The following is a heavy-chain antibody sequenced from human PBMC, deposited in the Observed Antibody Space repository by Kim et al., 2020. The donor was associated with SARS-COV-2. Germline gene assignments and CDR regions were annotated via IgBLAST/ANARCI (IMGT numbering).Heavy chain of an antibody. J-gene: IGHJ5*02. Sequence: SETLSLTCTVSGGSVSSGSYYWSWIRQPPGKGLEWIGYIYYSGSTNYNPSLKSRVTISVDTSKNQFSLKLSSVTAADTAVYYCARGASGEPGFWSGYLWFDPWGQGTLVTVSS. CDR1: GGSVSSGSYY. D-gene: IGHD3-3*01. CDR3: ARGASGEPGFWSGYLWFDP. V-gene: IGHV4-61*01. CDR2: IYYSGST.